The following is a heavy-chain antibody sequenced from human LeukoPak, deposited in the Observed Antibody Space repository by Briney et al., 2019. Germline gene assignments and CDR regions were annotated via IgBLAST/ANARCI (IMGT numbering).Heavy chain of an antibody. D-gene: IGHD1-26*01. CDR2: ILGSGGTT. CDR1: EFTFSTYA. V-gene: IGHV3-23*01. J-gene: IGHJ4*02. CDR3: AKHALERWSYLVLDH. Sequence: GGSLRLSCAASEFTFSTYALSWVRQAPGKGLEWVSSILGSGGTTYYTDSVKGRFTISRDNSKNTLYLQMSSLRAEDTAVYYCAKHALERWSYLVLDHWGQGTLVTVSS.